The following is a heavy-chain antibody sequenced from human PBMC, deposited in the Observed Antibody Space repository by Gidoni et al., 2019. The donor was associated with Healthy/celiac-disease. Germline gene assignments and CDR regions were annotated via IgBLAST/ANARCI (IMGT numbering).Heavy chain of an antibody. V-gene: IGHV1-3*01. J-gene: IGHJ6*02. CDR2: INAGNGNT. CDR1: GYTFTSYA. Sequence: QVQLVQSGAEVKKPGASVKVSCKASGYTFTSYAMHWVRQAPGQRLEWMGWINAGNGNTKYSHKVQGRVTITRDTSASTAYMELSSLRSEDTAVYYCVGEAAAGEYYYYGMDVWGQGTTVTVSS. D-gene: IGHD6-13*01. CDR3: VGEAAAGEYYYYGMDV.